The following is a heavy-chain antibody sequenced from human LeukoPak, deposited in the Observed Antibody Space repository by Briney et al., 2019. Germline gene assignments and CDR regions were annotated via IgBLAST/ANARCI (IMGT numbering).Heavy chain of an antibody. D-gene: IGHD1-20*01. V-gene: IGHV4-34*01. CDR1: GGSFSGYY. Sequence: SETLSLTCAVYGGSFSGYYWSWIRQPPGKGLEWIGEINHSGSTDYNPSLKSRVTISIDKSKNHFSLKLTSVTAADTAIYYCARDTYNWNVDAFDPWGQGTLVTVSS. CDR3: ARDTYNWNVDAFDP. J-gene: IGHJ5*02. CDR2: INHSGST.